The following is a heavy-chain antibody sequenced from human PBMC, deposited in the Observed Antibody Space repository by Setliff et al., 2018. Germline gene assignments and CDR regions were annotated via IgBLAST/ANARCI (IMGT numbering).Heavy chain of an antibody. J-gene: IGHJ4*02. Sequence: ASETLSLTCAVSGYSMSSGYYWGWFRQPPGKGLEWIGSIYHSGQTSNNPSLKSRATLSVDTSKNQFSLRLTSVPAADTAVYYCARGGLAAAATHWGQGTLVTVSS. D-gene: IGHD6-13*01. CDR2: IYHSGQT. CDR3: ARGGLAAAATH. CDR1: GYSMSSGYY. V-gene: IGHV4-38-2*01.